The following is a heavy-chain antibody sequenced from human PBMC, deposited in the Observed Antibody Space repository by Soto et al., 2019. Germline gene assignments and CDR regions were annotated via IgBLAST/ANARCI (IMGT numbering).Heavy chain of an antibody. CDR2: INAGNGNT. J-gene: IGHJ4*02. Sequence: ASVKVSCKASGYTFTSYAMHWVRQAPGQRLEWMGWINAGNGNTKYSQKFQGRVTMTRDTSTSTVYMELSSLRSEDTAVYYCARSREVVVTAIGTHNFDYWGQGTLVPVSS. D-gene: IGHD2-21*02. V-gene: IGHV1-3*01. CDR1: GYTFTSYA. CDR3: ARSREVVVTAIGTHNFDY.